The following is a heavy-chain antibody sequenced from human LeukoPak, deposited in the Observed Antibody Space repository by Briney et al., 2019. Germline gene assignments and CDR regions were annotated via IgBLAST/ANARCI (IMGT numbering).Heavy chain of an antibody. V-gene: IGHV3-23*01. Sequence: PGGSLRLSCAASGFTFSSYAMSWVRQAPGKGLEWVSAISGSGGSTYYADSVKGRFTISRDNSKNTLYLQMNSLRAEDTAVYYCAKADFGVVIYPPGYWGQGTLVTVSS. D-gene: IGHD3-3*01. CDR2: ISGSGGST. CDR3: AKADFGVVIYPPGY. CDR1: GFTFSSYA. J-gene: IGHJ4*02.